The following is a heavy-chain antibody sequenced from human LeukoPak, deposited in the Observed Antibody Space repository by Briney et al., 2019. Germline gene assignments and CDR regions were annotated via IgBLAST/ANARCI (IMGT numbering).Heavy chain of an antibody. J-gene: IGHJ4*02. CDR1: GFTVSSNY. V-gene: IGHV3-53*01. D-gene: IGHD6-19*01. CDR2: IYSGGST. Sequence: GGSLRLSCAASGFTVSSNYMSWVRQAPGKGLEWVSVIYSGGSTYYADSVRGRFTISRDNSKNTLYLQMNSLRAEDTAVYYCARESPAVAWHPLDYWGQGTLVTVSS. CDR3: ARESPAVAWHPLDY.